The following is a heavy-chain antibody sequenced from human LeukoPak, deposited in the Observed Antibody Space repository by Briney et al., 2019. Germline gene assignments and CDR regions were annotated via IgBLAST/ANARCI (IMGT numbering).Heavy chain of an antibody. V-gene: IGHV1-69*01. Sequence: SVKLSCKSSGGTFSSYAISWVRQAPGQGLEWMGGIIPIFGTANYAQQFQGRVTITADESTSTDDMELSSLRSEDTAVYYCSRNAVPDRPFSGMDVWGKGTGVSV. CDR2: IIPIFGTA. D-gene: IGHD2-2*01. CDR3: SRNAVPDRPFSGMDV. CDR1: GGTFSSYA. J-gene: IGHJ6*04.